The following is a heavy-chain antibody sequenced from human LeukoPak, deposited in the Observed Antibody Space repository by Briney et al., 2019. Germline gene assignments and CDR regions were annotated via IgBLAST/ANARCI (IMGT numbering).Heavy chain of an antibody. CDR3: AKDPAVTRAGYYYGMDV. Sequence: GGSLRLSCAASGFTFSTYAMNWVRQAPGKGLEWVSAISGSGGSTYYADSVKGRFTISRDNSKNTLYLQMNSLRAEDTAVYYCAKDPAVTRAGYYYGMDVWGQGTTVTVSS. CDR1: GFTFSTYA. D-gene: IGHD4-17*01. J-gene: IGHJ6*02. V-gene: IGHV3-23*01. CDR2: ISGSGGST.